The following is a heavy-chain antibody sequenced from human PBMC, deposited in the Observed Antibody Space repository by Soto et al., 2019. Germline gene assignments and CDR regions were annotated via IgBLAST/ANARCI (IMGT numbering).Heavy chain of an antibody. Sequence: EAQLVESGGGLVQPGGSLRLSCVGTGFRFSIYGMNWVRQAPGKGLVWVSRVNSDGITTTYADSVRGRFTVSRDNANNTLYLEMNNLRAEDTAVYYCTRDDYSSVAYYGMDVWGQGTTVTVSS. V-gene: IGHV3-74*01. D-gene: IGHD6-25*01. CDR2: VNSDGITT. CDR1: GFRFSIYG. CDR3: TRDDYSSVAYYGMDV. J-gene: IGHJ6*02.